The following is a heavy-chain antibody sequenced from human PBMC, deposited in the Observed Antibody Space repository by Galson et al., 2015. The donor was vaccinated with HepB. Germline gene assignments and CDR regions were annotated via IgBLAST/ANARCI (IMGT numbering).Heavy chain of an antibody. J-gene: IGHJ4*02. CDR1: GFTFSNYA. CDR3: VKAYYYASSGYSN. CDR2: ISSNGGST. D-gene: IGHD3-22*01. Sequence: SLRLSCAASGFTFSNYAMHWVRQAPGKGLEYVSAISSNGGSTYYADSVKGRFTISRDNSKNTLYLQMSSLRAEDTAVYYCVKAYYYASSGYSNWGQGTLVTVSS. V-gene: IGHV3-64D*06.